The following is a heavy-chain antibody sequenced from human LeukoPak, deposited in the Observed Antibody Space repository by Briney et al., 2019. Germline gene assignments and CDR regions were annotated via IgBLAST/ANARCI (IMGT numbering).Heavy chain of an antibody. J-gene: IGHJ4*02. CDR1: GYSFTNYY. Sequence: ASVKVSCKASGYSFTNYYIHWVRQAPGQGLEWMGIMNPSGGSTTYAQKFQGRVTMTRDTSTVYMELYSVRSEDTAVYYCARVKDQWLVLDYWGQGTLVTVSS. CDR3: ARVKDQWLVLDY. V-gene: IGHV1-46*01. D-gene: IGHD6-19*01. CDR2: MNPSGGST.